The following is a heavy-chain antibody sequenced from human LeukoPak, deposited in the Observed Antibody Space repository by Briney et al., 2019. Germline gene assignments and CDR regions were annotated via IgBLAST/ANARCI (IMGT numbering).Heavy chain of an antibody. V-gene: IGHV3-33*06. J-gene: IGHJ4*02. D-gene: IGHD3-10*01. CDR2: IWYDGSNK. Sequence: QPGGSLRLSCAASGFTFSSYWMSWVRQAPGKGLEWVAVIWYDGSNKYYADSVKGRFTISRDNSKNTLYLQMNSLRAEDTAVYYCAKDFGRFGELLSYYFDYWGQGTLVTVSS. CDR1: GFTFSSYW. CDR3: AKDFGRFGELLSYYFDY.